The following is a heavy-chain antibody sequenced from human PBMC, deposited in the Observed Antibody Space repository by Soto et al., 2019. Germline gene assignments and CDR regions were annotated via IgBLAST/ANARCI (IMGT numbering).Heavy chain of an antibody. D-gene: IGHD2-21*02. Sequence: PSETLSLTCTVSGGSVSSVTYYWSWIRQPPGKGLEWIGYIYYSGRTTYNPSLQSRVTISVDTSKNQFSLKLNSVTAADTAVYYCARDRVTTPRFYDYWGQGTLVPSPQ. V-gene: IGHV4-61*01. CDR1: GGSVSSVTYY. J-gene: IGHJ4*02. CDR2: IYYSGRT. CDR3: ARDRVTTPRFYDY.